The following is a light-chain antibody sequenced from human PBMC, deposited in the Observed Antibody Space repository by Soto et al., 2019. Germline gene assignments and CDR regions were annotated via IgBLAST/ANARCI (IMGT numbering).Light chain of an antibody. CDR3: AAWDDSLDVLV. J-gene: IGLJ2*01. CDR1: SSNIGSNT. Sequence: QSVLTQPPSASGTHGQRVTVSCSGSSSNIGSNTVNWYQQLPGTAPKLLIYNNNQWPSGVPDRFSGSKSGTSASLAISGLQSEDEADYFCAAWDDSLDVLVFGGGTKLTVL. CDR2: NNN. V-gene: IGLV1-44*01.